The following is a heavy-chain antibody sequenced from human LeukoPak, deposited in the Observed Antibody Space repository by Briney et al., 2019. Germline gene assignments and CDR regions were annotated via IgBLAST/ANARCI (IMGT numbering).Heavy chain of an antibody. V-gene: IGHV7-4-1*02. Sequence: ASVKVSCKASGYTFTSYDIGWVRQAPGQGLEGMGWINTNTGNPTYAQGFTGRFVFSLDTSVSTAYLQISSLKAEDTAVYYCARGRYSYETAFDIWGQGTMVTVSS. J-gene: IGHJ3*02. CDR1: GYTFTSYD. CDR2: INTNTGNP. CDR3: ARGRYSYETAFDI. D-gene: IGHD5-18*01.